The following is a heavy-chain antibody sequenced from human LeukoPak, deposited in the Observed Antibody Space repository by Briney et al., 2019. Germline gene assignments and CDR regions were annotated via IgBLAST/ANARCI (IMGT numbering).Heavy chain of an antibody. CDR3: AREGGYCSSTTCRAFDI. J-gene: IGHJ3*02. D-gene: IGHD2-2*01. V-gene: IGHV3-48*03. CDR1: GFTFSSYE. CDR2: ISSSGSSI. Sequence: GGSLRLSCAASGFTFSSYEMNWVRQAPGKGLEWVSYISSSGSSIYYADSVKGRFTISRDNAKNSLYLQMNSLRAEDTAVYYCAREGGYCSSTTCRAFDIGGQGTMVIVSS.